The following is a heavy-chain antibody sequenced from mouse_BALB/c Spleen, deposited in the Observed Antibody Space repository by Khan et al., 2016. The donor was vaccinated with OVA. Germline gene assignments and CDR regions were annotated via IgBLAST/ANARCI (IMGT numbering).Heavy chain of an antibody. CDR3: ARGDFGNYEFAY. CDR1: GYTFTSYW. CDR2: IFPGTGTT. Sequence: QVQLKQSGAELVKPGASVKLSCKTSGYTFTSYWIQWVKQRPGQGLGWIGEIFPGTGTTYYNENFKGKATLTIDTSSTTAYMQLSSLTSEDSAVYFCARGDFGNYEFAYWGQGTLVTVSA. J-gene: IGHJ3*01. D-gene: IGHD2-1*01. V-gene: IGHV1S132*01.